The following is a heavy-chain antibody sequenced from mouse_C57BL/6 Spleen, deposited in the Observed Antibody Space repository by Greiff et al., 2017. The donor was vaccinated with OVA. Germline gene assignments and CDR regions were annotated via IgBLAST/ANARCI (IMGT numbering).Heavy chain of an antibody. V-gene: IGHV1-81*01. CDR2: IYPRSGNT. CDR3: ARSDYGSSYDAMDY. J-gene: IGHJ4*01. Sequence: VKLLESGAELARPGASVKLSCKASGYTFTSYGISWVKQRTGQGLEWIGEIYPRSGNTYYNEKFKGKATLTADKSSSTAYMELRSLTSEDSAVYFCARSDYGSSYDAMDYWGQGTSVTVSS. CDR1: GYTFTSYG. D-gene: IGHD1-1*01.